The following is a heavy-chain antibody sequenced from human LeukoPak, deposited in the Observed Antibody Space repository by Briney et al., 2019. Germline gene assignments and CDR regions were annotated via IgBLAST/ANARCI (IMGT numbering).Heavy chain of an antibody. J-gene: IGHJ3*02. CDR1: GGTFSSYA. CDR2: IIPIFGTA. CDR3: ARKSYVWGSYRSDDAFDI. D-gene: IGHD3-16*02. V-gene: IGHV1-69*05. Sequence: GASVKVSCKASGGTFSSYAISWVRQAPGQGLEWMGGIIPIFGTANYAQKFQGRVTITTDESTSTAYMELSSLRSEDTAVYYCARKSYVWGSYRSDDAFDIWGQGTMVTVSS.